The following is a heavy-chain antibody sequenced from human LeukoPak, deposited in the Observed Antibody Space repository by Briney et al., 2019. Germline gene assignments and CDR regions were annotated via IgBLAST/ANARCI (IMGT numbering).Heavy chain of an antibody. CDR3: ARGDIVVVVAAPGGLDY. V-gene: IGHV1-46*01. Sequence: ASVKVSCKASGYTFTSYYMHWVRQAPGQGLEWMGIINPSGGSTSYAQKFQGRVTMTRDTSTSTVYMELSSLRSEDTAVYYCARGDIVVVVAAPGGLDYWGHGTLVTVSS. J-gene: IGHJ4*01. D-gene: IGHD2-15*01. CDR1: GYTFTSYY. CDR2: INPSGGST.